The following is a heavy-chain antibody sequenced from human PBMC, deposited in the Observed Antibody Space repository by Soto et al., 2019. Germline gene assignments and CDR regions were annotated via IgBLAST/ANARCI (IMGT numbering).Heavy chain of an antibody. Sequence: ASVKVSCKASGYTFTSYDINWARQATGQGLEWMGWMNPNSGNTGYSQKFQGRVTITRDTSASTAYMELSSLRSEDTAVYYCARDLGGWPDYWGQGTLVNVSS. CDR3: ARDLGGWPDY. CDR1: GYTFTSYD. J-gene: IGHJ4*02. D-gene: IGHD2-15*01. V-gene: IGHV1-8*01. CDR2: MNPNSGNT.